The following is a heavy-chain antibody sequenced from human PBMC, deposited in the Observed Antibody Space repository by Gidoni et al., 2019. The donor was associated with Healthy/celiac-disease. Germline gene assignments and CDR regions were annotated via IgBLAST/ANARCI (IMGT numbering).Heavy chain of an antibody. V-gene: IGHV1-69*04. J-gene: IGHJ4*02. CDR3: ARRGDSSGYYYQDY. Sequence: QVQLVQSGAEVKKPGSSVKVSCKASGSPFSSYAISWVRQAPGQGLEWMGRSIPILGIANYAQKFQGRVTITADKSTSTAYMELSSLRSEDTAVYYCARRGDSSGYYYQDYWGQGTLVTVSS. D-gene: IGHD3-22*01. CDR2: SIPILGIA. CDR1: GSPFSSYA.